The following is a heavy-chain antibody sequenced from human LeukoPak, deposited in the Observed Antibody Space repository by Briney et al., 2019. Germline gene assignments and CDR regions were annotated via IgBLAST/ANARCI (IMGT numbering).Heavy chain of an antibody. CDR2: ISGSGGST. J-gene: IGHJ4*02. V-gene: IGHV3-23*01. Sequence: GGSLRLSCAASGYTFSSYAMSWVRQAPGKGLEWVSAISGSGGSTYYADSVKGRFTISRDNSKNTLYLQMNSLRAEDTAVYYCARYYYDSSGYNKGFDYWGQGTLVTVSS. D-gene: IGHD3-22*01. CDR3: ARYYYDSSGYNKGFDY. CDR1: GYTFSSYA.